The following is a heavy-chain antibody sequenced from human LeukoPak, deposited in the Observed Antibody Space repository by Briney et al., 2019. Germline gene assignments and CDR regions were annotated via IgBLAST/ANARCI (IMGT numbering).Heavy chain of an antibody. D-gene: IGHD2-2*01. Sequence: GGSLRLSCAASGFTFSGYWMTWVRQAPGKGLEWVANIKQDGSQKYYVDSVKSRFTISSDNAKNSLYLQMNSLRAEATAVYYCVSTGSQLDYWGQRTLVTVSS. J-gene: IGHJ4*02. V-gene: IGHV3-7*01. CDR3: VSTGSQLDY. CDR1: GFTFSGYW. CDR2: IKQDGSQK.